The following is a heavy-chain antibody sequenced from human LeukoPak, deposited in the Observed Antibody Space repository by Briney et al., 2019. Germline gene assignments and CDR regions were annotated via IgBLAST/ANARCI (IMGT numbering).Heavy chain of an antibody. V-gene: IGHV3-21*01. CDR2: ISSSSSYI. Sequence: GGSLRLXCAASGFTFSSYSMNWVRQAPGKGLEWVSSISSSSSYIYYADSVKGRFTISRDNAKYSLYLQMNSLRAEDTAVYYCARDGEGGYCSSTSCYGDYWGQGTLVTVSS. CDR1: GFTFSSYS. D-gene: IGHD2-2*03. CDR3: ARDGEGGYCSSTSCYGDY. J-gene: IGHJ4*02.